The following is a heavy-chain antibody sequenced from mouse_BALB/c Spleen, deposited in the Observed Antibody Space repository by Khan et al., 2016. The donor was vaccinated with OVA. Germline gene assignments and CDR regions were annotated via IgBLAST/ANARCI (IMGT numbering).Heavy chain of an antibody. V-gene: IGHV3-8*02. J-gene: IGHJ3*01. D-gene: IGHD1-1*02. CDR3: ARSTYGFAFAY. CDR2: MIYTGYT. CDR1: GDSITSGY. Sequence: EVQLQESGPRLVKPSQTLSLTCSVTGDSITSGYWCWIRKFPGNKLEYMGYMIYTGYTNYNPSLKSRIAITRHTSTNQSYLQLNSVTTEDTATYYCARSTYGFAFAYWGQGTLVTVSA.